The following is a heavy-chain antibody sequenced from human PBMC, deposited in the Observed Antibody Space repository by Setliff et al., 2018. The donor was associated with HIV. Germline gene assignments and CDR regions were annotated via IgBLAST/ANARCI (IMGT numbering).Heavy chain of an antibody. V-gene: IGHV1-24*01. J-gene: IGHJ3*02. CDR2: FAPEYDKT. Sequence: GASVKVSCKVSGYTLTELSMHWVRQAPGTGREWMGGFAPEYDKTFYAQKFQGRVTMSADTSTDTAYMELSSLRSEDTAVYYCATSAYDSSGYLRSRVSGADLDIWGEGTTVTVSS. D-gene: IGHD3-22*01. CDR3: ATSAYDSSGYLRSRVSGADLDI. CDR1: GYTLTELS.